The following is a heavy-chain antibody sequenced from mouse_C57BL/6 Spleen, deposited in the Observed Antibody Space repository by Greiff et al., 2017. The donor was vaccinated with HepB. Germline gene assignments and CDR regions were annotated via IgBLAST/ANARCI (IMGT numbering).Heavy chain of an antibody. CDR2: IHPNSGST. J-gene: IGHJ2*01. D-gene: IGHD1-1*01. CDR3: ARGITTVVATYYFDY. Sequence: VQLQQSGAELVKPGASVKLSCKASGYTFTSYWMHWVKQRPGQGLEWIGMIHPNSGSTNYNEKFKSKATLTVDKSSSTAYMQLSSLTSEDSAVYYCARGITTVVATYYFDYWGQGTTLTVSS. CDR1: GYTFTSYW. V-gene: IGHV1-64*01.